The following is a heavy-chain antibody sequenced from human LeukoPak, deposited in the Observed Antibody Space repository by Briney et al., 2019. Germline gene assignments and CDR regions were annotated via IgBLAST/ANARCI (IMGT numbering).Heavy chain of an antibody. CDR1: GFTFSSYW. CDR3: ARDSMVPGVIRQYYYGKDV. Sequence: PGGSLRLSCAASGFTFSSYWMHWVRQAPGKGLVWVSRINSDGSSTSYADSVKGRFTISRDNAKNTLYLQMNSLRAEDTAVYYCARDSMVPGVIRQYYYGKDVRGKGTTVTVSS. V-gene: IGHV3-74*01. CDR2: INSDGSST. D-gene: IGHD3-10*01. J-gene: IGHJ6*04.